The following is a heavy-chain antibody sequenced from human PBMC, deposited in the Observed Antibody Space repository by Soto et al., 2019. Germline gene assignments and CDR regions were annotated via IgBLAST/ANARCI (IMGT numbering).Heavy chain of an antibody. Sequence: PGGSLRLSCAATGLMFGTYWMSWVRQAPGKGLEWVANIKHDGNEKYYADSVKGRFTVSRDNVKNFLHLQMSSLRGDDTGVYFCVRATLSWGHYYFRGLDVWGQGTTVTVSS. D-gene: IGHD3-22*01. CDR2: IKHDGNEK. V-gene: IGHV3-7*01. J-gene: IGHJ6*02. CDR1: GLMFGTYW. CDR3: VRATLSWGHYYFRGLDV.